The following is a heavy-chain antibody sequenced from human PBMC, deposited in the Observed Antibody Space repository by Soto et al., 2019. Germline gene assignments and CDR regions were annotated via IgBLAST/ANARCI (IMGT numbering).Heavy chain of an antibody. CDR3: ARDRFLRLLEWLSEGPRYYGMDV. CDR1: GYTFSNFA. Sequence: ASVKVSCKASGYTFSNFAIHWVRQAPGQGLEWMGWIGTGNGNTKYSQKFQGRVTISRDTSASTAYMELSSLRSEDTAVYYCARDRFLRLLEWLSEGPRYYGMDVWGQGTTVTVSS. D-gene: IGHD3-3*01. CDR2: IGTGNGNT. V-gene: IGHV1-3*04. J-gene: IGHJ6*02.